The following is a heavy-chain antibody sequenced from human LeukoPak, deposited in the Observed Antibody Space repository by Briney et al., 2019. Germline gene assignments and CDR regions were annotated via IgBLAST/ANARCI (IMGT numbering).Heavy chain of an antibody. J-gene: IGHJ4*02. CDR2: INWNGGST. CDR3: ARGTLKAAATDFDY. CDR1: GVTFYDYG. V-gene: IGHV3-20*04. Sequence: PVGSLRLSCAASGVTFYDYGVSWVRQAPGKGVKSGSGINWNGGSTGYADSVKGRFTISRDNAKNSLYLQMNSLRAEDTALYYCARGTLKAAATDFDYWGQGTLVTVSS. D-gene: IGHD6-13*01.